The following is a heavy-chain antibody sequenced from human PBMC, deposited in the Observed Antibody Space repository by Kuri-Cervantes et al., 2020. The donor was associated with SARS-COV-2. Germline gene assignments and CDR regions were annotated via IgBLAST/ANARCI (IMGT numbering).Heavy chain of an antibody. J-gene: IGHJ4*02. CDR2: VYYTGST. CDR3: AREGPYGSGSYFDY. CDR1: GGSVGSGSYY. V-gene: IGHV4-61*01. Sequence: SETLSLTCTVSGGSVGSGSYYWSWIRQPPGKGLEWIGYVYYTGSTNYKPSLESRVTMSVDTSKNQFSLKLNSVTVADTAVYYCAREGPYGSGSYFDYWGQGTLVTVSS. D-gene: IGHD3-10*01.